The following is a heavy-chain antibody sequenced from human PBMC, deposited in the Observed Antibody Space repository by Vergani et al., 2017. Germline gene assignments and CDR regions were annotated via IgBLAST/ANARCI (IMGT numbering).Heavy chain of an antibody. V-gene: IGHV3-30*18. CDR1: GFTFSSYG. Sequence: QVQLVESGGGVVQPGRSLRLSCAASGFTFSSYGMHWVRQAPGKGLEWVAVISYDGSNKYYADSVKGRFTISRDNSKNTLYLKMNSLRAEDTAVYYCAKSEYYYGSGSYYTLDVSDLLYGMDVWGQGTTVTVSS. D-gene: IGHD3-10*01. J-gene: IGHJ6*02. CDR2: ISYDGSNK. CDR3: AKSEYYYGSGSYYTLDVSDLLYGMDV.